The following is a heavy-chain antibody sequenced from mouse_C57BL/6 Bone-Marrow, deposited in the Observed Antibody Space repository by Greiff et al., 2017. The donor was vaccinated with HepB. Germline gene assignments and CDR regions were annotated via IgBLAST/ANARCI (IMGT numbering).Heavy chain of an antibody. V-gene: IGHV1-19*01. J-gene: IGHJ3*01. Sequence: VQLQQSGPVLVKPGASVKMSCKASGYTFTDYYMNWVKQSHGKSLEWIGVINPYNGGTSYNQKFKGKATLTVDKSSSTAYMELNSLTSEDSAVYYCAIAYYSNYDGGGFAYWGQGTLVTVSA. CDR2: INPYNGGT. D-gene: IGHD2-5*01. CDR3: AIAYYSNYDGGGFAY. CDR1: GYTFTDYY.